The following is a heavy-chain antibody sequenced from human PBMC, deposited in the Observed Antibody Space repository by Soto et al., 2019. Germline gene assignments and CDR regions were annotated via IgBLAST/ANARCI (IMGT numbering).Heavy chain of an antibody. CDR1: GYTFTSYG. Sequence: ASVKVSCKASGYTFTSYGISWVRQAPGQGLEWMGWISAYNGNTNYAQKLQGRVTMTTDTSTSTAYMELRSLRSDDTAVYYCARSHYYYDSSGYYGGDYWGQGTLVTVYS. D-gene: IGHD3-22*01. J-gene: IGHJ4*02. CDR3: ARSHYYYDSSGYYGGDY. CDR2: ISAYNGNT. V-gene: IGHV1-18*01.